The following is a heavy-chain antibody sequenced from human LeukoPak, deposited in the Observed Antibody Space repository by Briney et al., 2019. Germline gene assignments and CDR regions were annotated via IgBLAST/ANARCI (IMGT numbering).Heavy chain of an antibody. Sequence: SETLSLTCTVSGGSISSGDYYWNWIRQTPGKGLEWIGYIYYSGSTSYNPSLKSRVTISVDTSKNQFSLKLSSVTAADTAVYYCARDRWGSSGWYDDYWGQGTLVSVSS. CDR3: ARDRWGSSGWYDDY. CDR2: IYYSGST. J-gene: IGHJ4*02. CDR1: GGSISSGDYY. V-gene: IGHV4-30-4*08. D-gene: IGHD6-19*01.